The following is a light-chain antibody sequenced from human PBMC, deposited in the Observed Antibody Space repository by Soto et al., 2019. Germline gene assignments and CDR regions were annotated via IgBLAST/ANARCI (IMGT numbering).Light chain of an antibody. Sequence: DIQMTQSPSSLSASVGDRVTITCRASQSINSHLNWYQQKPGKAPKLLISDASNLQSGVPSRFSGSGSGTLFTLTIITLPPEDCAIYICQQSYATPLLTFGGGTRVEIK. J-gene: IGKJ4*01. CDR3: QQSYATPLLT. CDR2: DAS. V-gene: IGKV1-39*01. CDR1: QSINSH.